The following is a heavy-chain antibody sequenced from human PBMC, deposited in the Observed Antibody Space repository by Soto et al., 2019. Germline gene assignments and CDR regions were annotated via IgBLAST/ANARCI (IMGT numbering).Heavy chain of an antibody. CDR1: GFTVSAYT. J-gene: IGHJ4*02. Sequence: QVQLVESGGGVVQPGRSLRLSCAASGFTVSAYTMHWVRQAPGKGLEWVAVISSDGNHKYYTDSVKGRFTIARDTSTNTRNLQMNSLRAEDTAVYYCTRWEQPLFEYWGQGTLVTVSS. D-gene: IGHD1-26*01. CDR2: ISSDGNHK. V-gene: IGHV3-30-3*01. CDR3: TRWEQPLFEY.